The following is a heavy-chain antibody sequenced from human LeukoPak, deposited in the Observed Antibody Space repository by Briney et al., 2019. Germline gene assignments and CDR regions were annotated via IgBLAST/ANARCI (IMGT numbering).Heavy chain of an antibody. Sequence: ASVKVSCKVSGYTLTELSMHWVRQAPGKGLEWMGGFDPEDGETICAQKFQGRVTMTEDTSTDTAYMELSSLRSEDTAVYYCATVPDCSGGSCYSYFDYWGQGTLVTVSS. D-gene: IGHD2-15*01. CDR2: FDPEDGET. J-gene: IGHJ4*02. V-gene: IGHV1-24*01. CDR3: ATVPDCSGGSCYSYFDY. CDR1: GYTLTELS.